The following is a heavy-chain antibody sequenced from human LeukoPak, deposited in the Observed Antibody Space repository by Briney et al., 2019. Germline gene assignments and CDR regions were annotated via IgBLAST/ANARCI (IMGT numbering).Heavy chain of an antibody. CDR2: INAGNGNT. V-gene: IGHV1-3*01. J-gene: IGHJ4*02. Sequence: ASVKVSCKASGYTFTNYAMHWVRQAPGQSLEWMGWINAGNGNTKYSQKFQGRVTITRDTSASTAYMELSSLRFEDTAVYYCARGVYYYGSGSYIEYWGQGTLVTVSS. CDR1: GYTFTNYA. D-gene: IGHD3-10*01. CDR3: ARGVYYYGSGSYIEY.